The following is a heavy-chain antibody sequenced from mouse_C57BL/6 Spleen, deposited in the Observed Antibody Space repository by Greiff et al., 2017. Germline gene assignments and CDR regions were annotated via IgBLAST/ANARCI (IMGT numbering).Heavy chain of an antibody. CDR2: IRLKSDNYAT. J-gene: IGHJ2*01. CDR1: GFTFSNYW. Sequence: EVKLQESGGGLVQPGGSMKLSCVASGFTFSNYWMNWVRQSPEKGLEWVAQIRLKSDNYATHYAESVKGRFNISRDDSKSSVYLQMNNLRAEDTGIYYCTRLGPYYFDYWGQGTTLTGSS. CDR3: TRLGPYYFDY. V-gene: IGHV6-3*01. D-gene: IGHD4-1*01.